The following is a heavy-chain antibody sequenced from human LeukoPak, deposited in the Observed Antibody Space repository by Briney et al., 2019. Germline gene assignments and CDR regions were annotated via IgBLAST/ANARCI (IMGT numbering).Heavy chain of an antibody. Sequence: SETLSLTCTVSGGSISRYYWSWIRQPPGKGLEWIGYFHYSGNTNYNPSLSSRITMSVDTSKNQFSLKLSSVTAADTAVYYCARGRRIAVTTFSQPYYYYGMDVWGQGTTVTVSS. J-gene: IGHJ6*02. V-gene: IGHV4-59*12. D-gene: IGHD4-11*01. CDR3: ARGRRIAVTTFSQPYYYYGMDV. CDR2: FHYSGNT. CDR1: GGSISRYY.